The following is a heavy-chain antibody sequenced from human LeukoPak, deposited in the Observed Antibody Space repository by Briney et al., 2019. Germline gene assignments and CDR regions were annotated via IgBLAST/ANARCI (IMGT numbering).Heavy chain of an antibody. D-gene: IGHD2-2*01. V-gene: IGHV3-7*01. CDR2: IKQDGSEK. CDR3: ARDRLIVVVPAAMNYYGMDV. Sequence: GGSLRLSCAASGFTFSSYWMSWVRQAPGKGLEWVANIKQDGSEKYYVDSVKGRFTISRDNAKNSLYLQMNSLRAEDTAVYYCARDRLIVVVPAAMNYYGMDVWGQGTTVTVSS. CDR1: GFTFSSYW. J-gene: IGHJ6*02.